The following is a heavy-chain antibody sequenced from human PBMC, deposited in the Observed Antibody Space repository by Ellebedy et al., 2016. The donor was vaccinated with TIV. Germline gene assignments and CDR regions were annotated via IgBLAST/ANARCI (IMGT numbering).Heavy chain of an antibody. D-gene: IGHD6-19*01. J-gene: IGHJ5*02. CDR2: IWYDGINK. Sequence: GGSLRLSXAASGFTFSDYGMHWVRQAPGKGLEWVAVIWYDGINKYYADSVKGRFTISRDNSKNTLYLQMNTLRAEDTAVYYCARERDSEYSSGWYWFDPWGQGTLVTVSS. V-gene: IGHV3-33*01. CDR1: GFTFSDYG. CDR3: ARERDSEYSSGWYWFDP.